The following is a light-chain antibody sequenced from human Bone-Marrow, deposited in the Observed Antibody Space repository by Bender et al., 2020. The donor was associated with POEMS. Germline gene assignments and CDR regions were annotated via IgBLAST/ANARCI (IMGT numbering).Light chain of an antibody. CDR2: DDD. J-gene: IGLJ3*02. CDR3: QVWDSTTDHPV. V-gene: IGLV3-21*04. CDR1: DIGRKS. Sequence: SYELTQPPSVSVAPGETARITCGGDDIGRKSVHWYQQKPGQAPVLVIYDDDDRPSGIPERLSGSNSGNTATLTINRVEVGDEADYYCQVWDSTTDHPVFGGGTKLTAL.